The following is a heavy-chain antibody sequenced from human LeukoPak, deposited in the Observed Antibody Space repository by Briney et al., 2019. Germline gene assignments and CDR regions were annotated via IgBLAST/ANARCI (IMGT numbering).Heavy chain of an antibody. V-gene: IGHV3-53*01. J-gene: IGHJ4*02. Sequence: PGGSLRLSCAASGFTVSSNYMNWVRQAPGKGLEWVSVYGGGNIYYADSVKGRFTISRDNSKNTLYLQMNSLRAEDTAVYYCARGAGYNYPHYFDYWGQGTLVTVSS. CDR2: YGGGNI. CDR3: ARGAGYNYPHYFDY. D-gene: IGHD5-24*01. CDR1: GFTVSSNY.